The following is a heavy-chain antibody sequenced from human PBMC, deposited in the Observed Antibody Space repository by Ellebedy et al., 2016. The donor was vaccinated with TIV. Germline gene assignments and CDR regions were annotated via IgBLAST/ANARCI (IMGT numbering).Heavy chain of an antibody. CDR1: GYNFTSYW. V-gene: IGHV5-51*01. D-gene: IGHD3-10*01. CDR2: IYPGDSDT. J-gene: IGHJ5*02. Sequence: GGSLRLSCKGSGYNFTSYWIGWVRQMPGEGLEWMGIIYPGDSDTRYSPSFQGQVTISADKSITTAYLQWSSLKASDTAMYYCARHPEAYYYGSGSYYNAVTRVSAFFDPWGQGTLVTVSS. CDR3: ARHPEAYYYGSGSYYNAVTRVSAFFDP.